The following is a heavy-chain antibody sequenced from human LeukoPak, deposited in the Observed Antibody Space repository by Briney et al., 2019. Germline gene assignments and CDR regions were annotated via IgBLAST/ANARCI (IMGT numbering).Heavy chain of an antibody. CDR2: ISSSSSYI. Sequence: GGSLRLSCAASGFTFSSYSMNWVRQAPGKGREWVSSISSSSSYIYYADSVKGRFTISRDNAKNSLYLQMNSLRAEDTAVYYCASVSSSFTVTTGAHFDYWGQGTLVTVSS. J-gene: IGHJ4*02. V-gene: IGHV3-21*01. CDR3: ASVSSSFTVTTGAHFDY. D-gene: IGHD4-11*01. CDR1: GFTFSSYS.